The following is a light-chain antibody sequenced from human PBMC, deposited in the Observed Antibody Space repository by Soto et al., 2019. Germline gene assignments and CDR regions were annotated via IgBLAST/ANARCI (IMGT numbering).Light chain of an antibody. CDR1: QTISTW. V-gene: IGKV1-5*01. CDR3: QQYKNWPRT. CDR2: DAS. J-gene: IGKJ1*01. Sequence: DIQMTQSPSTLSASVGDRVTITCRASQTISTWLAWYQHKPGKAPKLLIYDASSLESGVPSRFSGSGSGTEFTLTISSLQSEDFGVYYCQQYKNWPRTFGQGTKVDIK.